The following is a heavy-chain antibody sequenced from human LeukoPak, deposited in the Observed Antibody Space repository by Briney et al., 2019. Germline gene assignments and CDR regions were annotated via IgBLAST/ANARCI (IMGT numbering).Heavy chain of an antibody. CDR1: GFTFSSYS. J-gene: IGHJ4*02. D-gene: IGHD3-10*01. V-gene: IGHV3-21*01. CDR3: ARDSPAGGIGSY. CDR2: ISSSSSYT. Sequence: GGSLRLSCAASGFTFSSYSMNWVRQAPGKGLEWVSSISSSSSYTYYADSVKGRFTISRDNAKNSLYLQMNSLRAEDTAVYYCARDSPAGGIGSYWGQGTLVTVSS.